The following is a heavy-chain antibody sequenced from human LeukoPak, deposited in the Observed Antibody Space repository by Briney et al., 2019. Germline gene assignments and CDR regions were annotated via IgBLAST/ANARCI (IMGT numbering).Heavy chain of an antibody. CDR2: MSSSGSP. V-gene: IGHV4-39*07. CDR3: ARGRGGFWTGLDS. Sequence: SETLSLTCTVSGGSMSSTSNYYWGWIRQPPGKGLERIGSMSSSGSPYYNPSLKSRVSVSADTARNRLSLRLTSVTAADTAVYYCARGRGGFWTGLDSWGQGTLVTVSS. CDR1: GGSMSSTSNYY. J-gene: IGHJ4*02. D-gene: IGHD3/OR15-3a*01.